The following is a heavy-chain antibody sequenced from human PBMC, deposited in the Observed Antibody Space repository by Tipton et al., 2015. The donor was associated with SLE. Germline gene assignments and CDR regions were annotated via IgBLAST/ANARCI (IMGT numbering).Heavy chain of an antibody. CDR3: TDHDAFDI. Sequence: SLRLSCAASGFTFRTNWMTWVRQAPGKGLEWVANIKQDGSEKHYVDSVKGRFSISRDNAKNSLYLQMNSLRAEDTAVYYCTDHDAFDIWGQGTMVTVSS. J-gene: IGHJ3*02. CDR2: IKQDGSEK. V-gene: IGHV3-7*01. CDR1: GFTFRTNW.